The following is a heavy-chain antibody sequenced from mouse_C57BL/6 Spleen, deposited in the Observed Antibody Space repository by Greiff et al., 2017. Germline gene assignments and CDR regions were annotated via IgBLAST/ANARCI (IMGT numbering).Heavy chain of an antibody. Sequence: VQLQQSGAELVKPGASVKISCKASGYAFSSYWMNWVKQRPGKGLEWIGQIYPGDGDTNYNGKFKGKATLTADKSSSTAYMQLSSLTSEDSAVYFCARRGAVVATGDDWGQGTTLTVSS. CDR2: IYPGDGDT. J-gene: IGHJ2*01. V-gene: IGHV1-80*01. CDR3: ARRGAVVATGDD. CDR1: GYAFSSYW. D-gene: IGHD1-1*01.